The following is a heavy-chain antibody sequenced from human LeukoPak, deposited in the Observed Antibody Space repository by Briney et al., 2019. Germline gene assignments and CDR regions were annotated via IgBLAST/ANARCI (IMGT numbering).Heavy chain of an antibody. J-gene: IGHJ4*02. V-gene: IGHV3-48*03. Sequence: PGGSLRLSCAASGFSFSSYEMNWVRQAPGKGLEWVSHISSGGNTEYYVDSVRGRFTMSRDNAKNLLLLQMNSLRAEDTAVYYCARDTLNGPFVISLDYWGQGALVTVSS. CDR1: GFSFSSYE. D-gene: IGHD3-9*01. CDR3: ARDTLNGPFVISLDY. CDR2: ISSGGNTE.